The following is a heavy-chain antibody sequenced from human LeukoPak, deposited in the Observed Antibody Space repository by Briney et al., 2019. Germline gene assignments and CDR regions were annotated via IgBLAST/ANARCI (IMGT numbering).Heavy chain of an antibody. CDR3: AKAAADWYFDL. D-gene: IGHD6-13*01. CDR1: GFNFSDYA. J-gene: IGHJ2*01. V-gene: IGHV3-9*03. Sequence: PGRSLRLSCAASGFNFSDYAMHWVRHAPGKGLEWVSGISWNSGTRGYADSVRGRFTMSRDNAKNSLYLQMNSLRAEDMGMYYCAKAAADWYFDLWGRGTLVTVS. CDR2: ISWNSGTR.